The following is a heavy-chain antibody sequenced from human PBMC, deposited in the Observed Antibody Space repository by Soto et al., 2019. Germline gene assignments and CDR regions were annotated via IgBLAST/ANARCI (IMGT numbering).Heavy chain of an antibody. CDR1: GYTFTSHW. J-gene: IGHJ4*02. V-gene: IGHV5-51*01. CDR3: VRHGAYFDY. CDR2: IFPGDSDT. D-gene: IGHD3-16*01. Sequence: GESLKISCKGSGYTFTSHWIGWVRQMPGKGLEWMGIIFPGDSDTRYSPSFQGQVTISADKSINTAYLQWSSLKASDTAMYFCVRHGAYFDYWGQGTLVTVSS.